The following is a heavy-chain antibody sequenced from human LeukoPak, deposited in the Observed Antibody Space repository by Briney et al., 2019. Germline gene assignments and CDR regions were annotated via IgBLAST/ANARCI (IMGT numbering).Heavy chain of an antibody. J-gene: IGHJ4*02. CDR2: ISYDGSNK. CDR1: GFTFSSYA. CDR3: ARDRGIAVAGNYLDY. D-gene: IGHD6-19*01. V-gene: IGHV3-30*04. Sequence: AGGSLRLSCAASGFTFSSYAMHWVRQAPGKGLEWVAVISYDGSNKYYADSVKGRFTISRDNSKNTLYLQMNSLRAEDTAVYYCARDRGIAVAGNYLDYWGQGTLVTVSS.